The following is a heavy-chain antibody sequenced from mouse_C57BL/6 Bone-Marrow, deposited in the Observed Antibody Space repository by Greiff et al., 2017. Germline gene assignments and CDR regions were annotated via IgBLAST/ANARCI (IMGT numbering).Heavy chain of an antibody. V-gene: IGHV2-2*01. Sequence: QVQLQQSGPGLVQPSQCLSITCTVSGFSLTSYGVHWVRQSPGKGLEWLGVIWSGGSTDYNAAFISRLGISKDNSKSQDFFKMNSLQADDTAIYYCARGYYTGDFDDWGTGTTVTVSS. CDR3: ARGYYTGDFDD. J-gene: IGHJ1*03. CDR2: IWSGGST. CDR1: GFSLTSYG. D-gene: IGHD2-3*01.